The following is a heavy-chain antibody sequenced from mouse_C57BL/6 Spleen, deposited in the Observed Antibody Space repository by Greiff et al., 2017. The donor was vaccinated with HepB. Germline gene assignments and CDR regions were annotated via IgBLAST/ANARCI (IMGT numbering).Heavy chain of an antibody. J-gene: IGHJ4*01. CDR1: GYAFSSSW. CDR3: AREGTAQATSGYYAMDY. V-gene: IGHV1-82*01. D-gene: IGHD3-2*02. CDR2: IYPGDGDT. Sequence: VQLQQSGPELVKPGASVKISCKASGYAFSSSWMNWVKQRPGKGLEWIGRIYPGDGDTNYNGKFKGKATLTADKSSSTAYMQLSSLTSEDSAVYFCAREGTAQATSGYYAMDYWGQGTSVTVSS.